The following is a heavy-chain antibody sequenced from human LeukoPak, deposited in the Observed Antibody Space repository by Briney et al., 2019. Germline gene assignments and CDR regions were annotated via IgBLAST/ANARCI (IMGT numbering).Heavy chain of an antibody. Sequence: GGSLRLSCSASGFTFNSYTLYWVRQAPGKGLEHVSVINKDGGSTYYADSVKGRFTISRDNSKSTLCLQMNSLRAEDTAVYYCAKQLGYCSDGSCYFPYWGQGTLVTVSS. CDR2: INKDGGST. CDR1: GFTFNSYT. V-gene: IGHV3-64*04. CDR3: AKQLGYCSDGSCYFPY. J-gene: IGHJ4*02. D-gene: IGHD2-15*01.